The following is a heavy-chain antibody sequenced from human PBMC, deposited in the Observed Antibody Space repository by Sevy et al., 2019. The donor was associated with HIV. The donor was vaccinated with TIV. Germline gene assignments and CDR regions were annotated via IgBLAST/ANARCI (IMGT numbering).Heavy chain of an antibody. J-gene: IGHJ4*02. Sequence: GGSLRLSCAASGFTFSSYAMHWVRQAPGKGLEWVAVIPYDGSNKYYADSVKGRFTISRDNSKNTLYLQMNSLRAEDTAVYYCARVQSPLLRYFDWLASSLDYWGQGTLVTVSS. CDR1: GFTFSSYA. CDR2: IPYDGSNK. D-gene: IGHD3-9*01. CDR3: ARVQSPLLRYFDWLASSLDY. V-gene: IGHV3-30-3*01.